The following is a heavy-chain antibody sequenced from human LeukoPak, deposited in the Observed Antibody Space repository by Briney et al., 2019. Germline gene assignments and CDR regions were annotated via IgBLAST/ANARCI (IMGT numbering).Heavy chain of an antibody. D-gene: IGHD3-10*01. CDR1: GGSISSGNYY. CDR2: INHSGST. V-gene: IGHV4-39*07. J-gene: IGHJ4*02. Sequence: PSETLSLTCTVSGGSISSGNYYWSWIRQPPGKGLEWIGEINHSGSTNYNPSLKSRVTIPVDTSKNQFSLKLTSVTAADTAVYYCARNGYGSGSSWWGQGTLVTVSS. CDR3: ARNGYGSGSSW.